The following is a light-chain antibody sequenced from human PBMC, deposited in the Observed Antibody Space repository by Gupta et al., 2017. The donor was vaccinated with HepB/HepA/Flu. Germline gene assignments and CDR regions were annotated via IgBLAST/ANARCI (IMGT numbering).Light chain of an antibody. J-gene: IGLJ2*01. CDR1: GSNIGSNY. Sequence: QPVLTQAPSASGTPGQRATISCSGSGSNIGSNYVYWYQQLPGTAPKLLSYRSNQRPSGVPDRFSGSKSGTSAYLAISGLRSEDEADYYCAAWDDRRSGVVFGGGTKLTVL. CDR3: AAWDDRRSGVV. V-gene: IGLV1-47*01. CDR2: RSN.